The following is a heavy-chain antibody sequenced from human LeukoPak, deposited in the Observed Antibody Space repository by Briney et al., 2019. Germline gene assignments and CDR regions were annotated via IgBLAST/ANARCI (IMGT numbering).Heavy chain of an antibody. CDR1: GFTFSSYA. Sequence: GRSLRLSCAASGFTFSSYAMSWVRQAPGKGLEWVSAISGSGGSTYYADSVKGLFTISRDNSKNTLYLQMNSLRAEDTAVYYCAKDDYGGNSGAFDIWGQGTMVTVSS. J-gene: IGHJ3*02. CDR3: AKDDYGGNSGAFDI. D-gene: IGHD4-23*01. V-gene: IGHV3-23*01. CDR2: ISGSGGST.